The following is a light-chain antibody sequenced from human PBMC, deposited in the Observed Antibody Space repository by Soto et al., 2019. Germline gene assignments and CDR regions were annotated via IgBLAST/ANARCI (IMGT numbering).Light chain of an antibody. CDR1: QGISNS. CDR2: GAS. CDR3: KNYTSAPRT. Sequence: DTQMTQSPSSLSASVGDRVTITCRASQGISNSLAWYQQKPGKVPELLIYGASTLQPGVPSRFSGSGSGTDFALTISSLQPEDVATYNCKNYTSAPRTFGQGTKVELK. V-gene: IGKV1-27*01. J-gene: IGKJ1*01.